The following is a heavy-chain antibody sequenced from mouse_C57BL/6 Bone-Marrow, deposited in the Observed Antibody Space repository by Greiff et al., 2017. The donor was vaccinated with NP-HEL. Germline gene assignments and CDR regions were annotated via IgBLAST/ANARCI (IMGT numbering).Heavy chain of an antibody. CDR3: ASVTTVVASYYYAMDY. CDR1: GYTFTSYG. Sequence: VNLVESGAELARPGASVKLSCKASGYTFTSYGISWVKQRTGQGLEWIGEIYPRSGNTYYNEKFKGKATLTADKSSSTAYMELRSLTSEDSSVYFCASVTTVVASYYYAMDYWGQGTSVTVSS. D-gene: IGHD1-1*01. CDR2: IYPRSGNT. V-gene: IGHV1-81*01. J-gene: IGHJ4*01.